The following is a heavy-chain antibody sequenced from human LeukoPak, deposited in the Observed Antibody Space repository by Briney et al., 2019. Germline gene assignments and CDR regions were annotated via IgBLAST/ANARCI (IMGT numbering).Heavy chain of an antibody. V-gene: IGHV3-64*01. CDR2: IRTDGHTT. CDR1: GFTFSGYA. CDR3: ARDLKD. Sequence: GGSLRLSCAASGFTFSGYAMYWVRQAPGKGLEFVSGIRTDGHTTYYANSVKGRFTISRDNSKNTLYLQMGSLRAEDMAVYYCARDLKDWGQGTLVTVSS. J-gene: IGHJ4*02.